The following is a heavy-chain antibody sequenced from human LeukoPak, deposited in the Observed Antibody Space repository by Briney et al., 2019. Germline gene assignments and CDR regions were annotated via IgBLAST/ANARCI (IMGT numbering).Heavy chain of an antibody. Sequence: PGGSLRLSCAASGFTFSSYGMHWVRQAPGKGLEWVAGIWYDGSNKYYADSVKGRFTISRDNSKNTLYLQMNSLRAEDTAVYYCAKDQDMIVVSDAFDIWGQGTMVTVSS. CDR3: AKDQDMIVVSDAFDI. CDR1: GFTFSSYG. J-gene: IGHJ3*02. V-gene: IGHV3-33*06. D-gene: IGHD3-22*01. CDR2: IWYDGSNK.